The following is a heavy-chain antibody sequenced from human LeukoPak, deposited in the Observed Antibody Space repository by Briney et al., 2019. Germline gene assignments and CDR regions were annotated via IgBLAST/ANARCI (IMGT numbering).Heavy chain of an antibody. CDR3: ATGVGGVVTQEGFDY. J-gene: IGHJ4*02. CDR2: FDPEDGET. CDR1: GYTLTELS. V-gene: IGHV1-24*01. Sequence: ASVKVSCKVSGYTLTELSMHWVRQAPGKRLEWMGGFDPEDGETIYAQKLQGRVTMTEETSTDTAYMELSSLMTEDTAVYDCATGVGGVVTQEGFDYWGQGTLVTVSS. D-gene: IGHD4-23*01.